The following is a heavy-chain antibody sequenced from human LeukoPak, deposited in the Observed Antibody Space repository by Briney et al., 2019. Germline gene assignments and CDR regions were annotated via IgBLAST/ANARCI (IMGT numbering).Heavy chain of an antibody. Sequence: ASVKVSCKASGYTFTSYGISWVRQAPGQGLEWMGWISAYNGNTNYAQKFQGRVTMTRDTSISTAYMELSRLRSDDTAVYYCARDSNTMDVWGKGTTVTVSS. J-gene: IGHJ6*03. CDR1: GYTFTSYG. V-gene: IGHV1-18*01. CDR2: ISAYNGNT. CDR3: ARDSNTMDV.